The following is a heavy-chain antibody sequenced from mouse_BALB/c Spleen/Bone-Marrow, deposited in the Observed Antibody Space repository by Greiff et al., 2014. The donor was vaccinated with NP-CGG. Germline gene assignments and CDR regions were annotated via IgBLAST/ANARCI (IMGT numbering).Heavy chain of an antibody. CDR2: IRPYNDGT. J-gene: IGHJ4*01. D-gene: IGHD1-1*01. V-gene: IGHV1-14*01. CDR3: ARRPSFYGSSYGAMDY. Sequence: VQLQQSGPELVKPGASVKMSCKASGYTFTNYVMHWVKQKPGQGLEWIGYIRPYNDGTKYNEKFKGKATLTSDKSSGTAYMELSSLTSEDSAVYYCARRPSFYGSSYGAMDYWGQGTSVTVSS. CDR1: GYTFTNYV.